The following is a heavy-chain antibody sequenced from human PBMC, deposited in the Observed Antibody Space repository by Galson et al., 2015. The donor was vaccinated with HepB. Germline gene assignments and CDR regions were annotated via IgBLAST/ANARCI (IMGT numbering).Heavy chain of an antibody. CDR1: GDSVSSNSAA. D-gene: IGHD5-12*01. J-gene: IGHJ3*01. CDR2: KYYRSKWYK. CDR3: ARAPGREESGYDTDAFDL. V-gene: IGHV6-1*01. Sequence: CAISGDSVSSNSAAWNWIRQSPSRGLEWLGRKYYRSKWYKDYAISGKSRIRINPETSKNQLYLQLKSVTPEDTAVYFCARAPGREESGYDTDAFDLWGQGTMVTVSS.